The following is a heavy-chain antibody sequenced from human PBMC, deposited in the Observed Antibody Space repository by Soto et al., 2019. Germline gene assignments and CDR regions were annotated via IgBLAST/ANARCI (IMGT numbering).Heavy chain of an antibody. CDR3: AKDPIRYCSGGSCYHNWFDP. Sequence: QVQLVESGGGVVQPGRSLRLSCAASGFTFSSYGMHWVRQAPGKGLEWVAVISYDGSNKYYADSVKGRFTISRDNSKNTLYLQMNSLRAEDTDVYYCAKDPIRYCSGGSCYHNWFDPWGQGTLVTVSS. CDR2: ISYDGSNK. D-gene: IGHD2-15*01. CDR1: GFTFSSYG. V-gene: IGHV3-30*18. J-gene: IGHJ5*02.